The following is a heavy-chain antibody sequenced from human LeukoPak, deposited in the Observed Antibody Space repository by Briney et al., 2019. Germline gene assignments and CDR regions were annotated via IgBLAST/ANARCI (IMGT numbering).Heavy chain of an antibody. J-gene: IGHJ4*02. CDR2: IAWDSGTQ. CDR1: GFSLEDYA. V-gene: IGHV3-9*01. CDR3: AREYPDTFDY. Sequence: PGGSLRLSCVGSGFSLEDYAMHWVRQVPGKGLEWVSSIAWDSGTQVYRDSVRGRFTISRDNDKNSLYLQMNSLRAEDTAVYYCAREYPDTFDYWGQGTLVTVSS.